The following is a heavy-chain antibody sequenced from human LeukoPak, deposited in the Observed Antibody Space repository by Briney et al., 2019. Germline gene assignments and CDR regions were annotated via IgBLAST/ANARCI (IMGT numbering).Heavy chain of an antibody. Sequence: GGSLRLSCAASGFTFSSYGMHWVRQAPGKGLEWVAVISYDGSNKYYADSVKGRFTISRDNSKNTLYLQMNSLRAEDTAVYYCAKGEYYYGSGSRLNAFDIWGQGTMVTVSS. CDR1: GFTFSSYG. CDR2: ISYDGSNK. D-gene: IGHD3-10*01. CDR3: AKGEYYYGSGSRLNAFDI. V-gene: IGHV3-30*18. J-gene: IGHJ3*02.